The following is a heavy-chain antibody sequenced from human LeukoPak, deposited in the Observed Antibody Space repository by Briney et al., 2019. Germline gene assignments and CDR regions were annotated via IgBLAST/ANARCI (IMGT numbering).Heavy chain of an antibody. J-gene: IGHJ4*02. D-gene: IGHD3-10*01. CDR3: TRSSNVRGVIITPKY. V-gene: IGHV3-49*03. CDR2: IRSKAYGGTT. CDR1: GFTFGDYA. Sequence: GGSLRLSCTASGFTFGDYAMSWFRQAPGKGLEWVGFIRSKAYGGTTEYAASVKGRFTISRDDSKSIAYLQMNSLKTEDTAVYYCTRSSNVRGVIITPKYWGQGTLVTVSS.